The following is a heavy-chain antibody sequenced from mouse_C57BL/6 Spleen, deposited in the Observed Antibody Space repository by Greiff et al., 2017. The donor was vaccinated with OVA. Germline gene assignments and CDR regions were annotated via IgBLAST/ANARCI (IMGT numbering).Heavy chain of an antibody. CDR3: AREGYGYEAFAD. J-gene: IGHJ3*01. Sequence: QVQLQQSGPELVKPGASVKISCKASGYAFSSSWMNWVKQRPGKGLEWIGRIYPGDGDTNYNGKFKGKATLTADKSSSTAYMQLSSLTSEDSAVYICAREGYGYEAFADWGQGTLVTVSA. D-gene: IGHD2-2*01. V-gene: IGHV1-82*01. CDR2: IYPGDGDT. CDR1: GYAFSSSW.